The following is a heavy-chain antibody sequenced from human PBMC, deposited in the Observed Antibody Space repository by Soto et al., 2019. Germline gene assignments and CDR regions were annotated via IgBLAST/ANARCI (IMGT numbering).Heavy chain of an antibody. V-gene: IGHV3-30-3*01. D-gene: IGHD6-19*01. CDR3: ARDGGSSGFDY. CDR2: ISYDGSNK. Sequence: QVQLVESGGGVVQPGRSLRLSCAASGFTFSSYAMHWVRQAPGKGLEWVAVISYDGSNKYYADSVKVRFTISRDNSKNTLYLQMNSLRAEDTAVYYCARDGGSSGFDYWGQGTLVTVSS. CDR1: GFTFSSYA. J-gene: IGHJ4*02.